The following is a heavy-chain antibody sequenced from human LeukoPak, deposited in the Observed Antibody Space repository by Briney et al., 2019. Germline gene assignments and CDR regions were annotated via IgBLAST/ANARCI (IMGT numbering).Heavy chain of an antibody. Sequence: GGSLRLSCAASGFTFSAYGIHWVRQAPGKGLEWVAVIWYDGSNKYYADSVKGRFTISRDNSKNTLYLQMNSLRAEDTAVYYCARRYDSSGYYLDYWGQGTLVTVSS. D-gene: IGHD3-22*01. CDR1: GFTFSAYG. V-gene: IGHV3-33*01. CDR3: ARRYDSSGYYLDY. CDR2: IWYDGSNK. J-gene: IGHJ4*02.